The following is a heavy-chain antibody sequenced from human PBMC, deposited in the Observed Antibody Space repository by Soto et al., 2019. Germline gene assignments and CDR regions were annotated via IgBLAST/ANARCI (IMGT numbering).Heavy chain of an antibody. J-gene: IGHJ6*02. Sequence: QVQLVQSGAEVKKPGASVKVSCKASGYTFTSYYMHWVRQAPGQGLEWMGIINPSGGSTSYAQKFQGRVTMTRDTSTSTVYMELSSLRSDDTAVYYCAREREMATTTYYYYYGMDVWGQGTTVTVSS. D-gene: IGHD5-12*01. CDR1: GYTFTSYY. CDR2: INPSGGST. CDR3: AREREMATTTYYYYYGMDV. V-gene: IGHV1-46*01.